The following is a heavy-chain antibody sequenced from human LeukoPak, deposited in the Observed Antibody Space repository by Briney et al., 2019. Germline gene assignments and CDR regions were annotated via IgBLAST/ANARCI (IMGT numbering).Heavy chain of an antibody. Sequence: GGSLRLSCAASGFTFSSYAMSWVRQAPGKGLEWVSAISGSGGSTYYADSVKGRFTISRDNSKNTLYLQMNSLRAEDTAVYYCAKDPLRFLEWLGARYNWFDPWGQGTLVTVSS. D-gene: IGHD3-3*01. CDR3: AKDPLRFLEWLGARYNWFDP. CDR2: ISGSGGST. J-gene: IGHJ5*02. CDR1: GFTFSSYA. V-gene: IGHV3-23*01.